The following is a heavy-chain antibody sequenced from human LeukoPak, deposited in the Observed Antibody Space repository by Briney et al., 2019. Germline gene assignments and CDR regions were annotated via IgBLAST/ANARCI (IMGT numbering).Heavy chain of an antibody. V-gene: IGHV3-74*01. D-gene: IGHD3-22*01. CDR2: INRDGRST. CDR3: ARVGYYYDSSGYYGVCDY. Sequence: PGGSLRLSCAASGFTFSSYWMHWVRQAPGKGLVWVSRINRDGRSTSYADSVKGRFTISRENAKNTLYLQMNSLRAEDTAVYYCARVGYYYDSSGYYGVCDYWGQGTLVTVSS. J-gene: IGHJ4*02. CDR1: GFTFSSYW.